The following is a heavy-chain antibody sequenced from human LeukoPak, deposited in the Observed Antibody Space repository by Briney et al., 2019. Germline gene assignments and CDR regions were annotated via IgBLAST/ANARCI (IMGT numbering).Heavy chain of an antibody. D-gene: IGHD3-10*01. V-gene: IGHV3-30*03. CDR2: ISYDGTSK. CDR1: GFTFSDYG. J-gene: IGHJ4*02. Sequence: GGSLRLSCAASGFTFSDYGMHWVRQAPGKGLEWVADISYDGTSKYYADSVKGRFTISRDNSKNTLYLQMNSLRGEDTAVYYCARDRVRLLWFGELSNFDSWGLGTLVTVSS. CDR3: ARDRVRLLWFGELSNFDS.